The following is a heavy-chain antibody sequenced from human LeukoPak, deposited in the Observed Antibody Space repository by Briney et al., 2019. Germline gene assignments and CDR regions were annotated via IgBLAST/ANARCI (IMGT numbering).Heavy chain of an antibody. J-gene: IGHJ4*02. Sequence: GGSLRLSCAASGFTFSSYSMNWVRQAPGKGLEWVSSISSSSSYIYYADSVKGRFTISRDNAKNSLYLQMNSLRAEDTAVYYCARDSVAGTIPLDYWGQGTLVTVSS. CDR3: ARDSVAGTIPLDY. D-gene: IGHD6-19*01. CDR1: GFTFSSYS. V-gene: IGHV3-21*01. CDR2: ISSSSSYI.